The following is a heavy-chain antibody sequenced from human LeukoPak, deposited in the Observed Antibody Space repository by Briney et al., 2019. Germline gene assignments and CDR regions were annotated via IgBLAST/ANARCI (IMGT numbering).Heavy chain of an antibody. V-gene: IGHV3-48*04. CDR3: ARDYGAAGIDY. J-gene: IGHJ4*02. D-gene: IGHD6-13*01. CDR2: ISSSSSTI. CDR1: GFTFSSYS. Sequence: GGSLRLSCAASGFTFSSYSMNWVRQAPGKGLEWVSYISSSSSTIYYADSVKGRFTISRDNAKNSLYLQMNSLRAEDTAVYYCARDYGAAGIDYWGQGTLVTVSS.